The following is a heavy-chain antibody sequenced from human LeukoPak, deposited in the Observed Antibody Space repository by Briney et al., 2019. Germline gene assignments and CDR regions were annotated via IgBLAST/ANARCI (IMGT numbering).Heavy chain of an antibody. CDR2: IWYDGSNK. CDR3: ARDPSGSGASYNWFDP. D-gene: IGHD3-10*01. J-gene: IGHJ5*02. Sequence: GRSLRLSCAASGFTFSSYGMHWVRQAPGKGLEWVAVIWYDGSNKYYADSVKGRFTISRDNSKNTLYLQMNSLRAEDTAVYYCARDPSGSGASYNWFDPWGQGTQVTVSS. V-gene: IGHV3-33*01. CDR1: GFTFSSYG.